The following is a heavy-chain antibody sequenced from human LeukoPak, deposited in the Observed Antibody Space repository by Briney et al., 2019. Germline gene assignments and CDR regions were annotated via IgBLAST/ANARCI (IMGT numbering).Heavy chain of an antibody. CDR1: GYTFTSYA. Sequence: ASVKVSCKASGYTFTSYAMHWVRQAPGQRLEWMGWINAGNGNTKYSQKFQGRVTITRDTSASTAYMELSSLRSDDTAVYYCARDRTDSSGYYYYYYGMDVWGQGTTVTVSS. CDR2: INAGNGNT. J-gene: IGHJ6*02. D-gene: IGHD3-22*01. V-gene: IGHV1-3*01. CDR3: ARDRTDSSGYYYYYYGMDV.